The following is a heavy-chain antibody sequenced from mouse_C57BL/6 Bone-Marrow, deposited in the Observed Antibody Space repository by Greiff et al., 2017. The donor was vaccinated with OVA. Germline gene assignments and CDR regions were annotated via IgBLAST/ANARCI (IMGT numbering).Heavy chain of an antibody. CDR2: IYPGSGST. CDR3: ARTCSNYLNWYFDV. Sequence: QVQLQQPGAELVKPGASVKMSCKASGYTFTSYWITWVKQRPGQGLEWIGDIYPGSGSTNYNEKFKSKATLTVDTSSSTAYMQLSSLTSEDSAVYYWARTCSNYLNWYFDVWGTGTTVTVSS. CDR1: GYTFTSYW. D-gene: IGHD2-5*01. J-gene: IGHJ1*03. V-gene: IGHV1-55*01.